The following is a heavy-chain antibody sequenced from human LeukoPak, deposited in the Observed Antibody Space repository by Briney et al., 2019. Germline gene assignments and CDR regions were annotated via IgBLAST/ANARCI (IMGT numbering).Heavy chain of an antibody. CDR3: ARGLSDYGDAFDI. CDR1: GFTFSDYN. D-gene: IGHD4-17*01. J-gene: IGHJ3*02. Sequence: GGSLRLSCAASGFTFSDYNMRWIRQAPGKGLEWVSSIKGRFTISRDNAKNSLFLQMNSLRSEDTAVYYCARGLSDYGDAFDIWGQGTMVTVSS. V-gene: IGHV3-11*01.